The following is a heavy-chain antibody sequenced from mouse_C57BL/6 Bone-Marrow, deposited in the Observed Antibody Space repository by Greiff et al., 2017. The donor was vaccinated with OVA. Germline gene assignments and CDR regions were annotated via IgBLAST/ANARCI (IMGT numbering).Heavy chain of an antibody. V-gene: IGHV1-55*01. CDR1: GYTFTSYW. CDR3: ARSDYLRDYFDD. D-gene: IGHD1-1*01. Sequence: QVQLQQPGAELVKPGASVKMSCKASGYTFTSYWITWVKQRPGQGLEWIGDIYPGSGSTNYHEKFKSKATLTVDTSSSTAYMQLSSLTSEDSAVYYCARSDYLRDYFDDWGQGTTLTVSS. J-gene: IGHJ2*01. CDR2: IYPGSGST.